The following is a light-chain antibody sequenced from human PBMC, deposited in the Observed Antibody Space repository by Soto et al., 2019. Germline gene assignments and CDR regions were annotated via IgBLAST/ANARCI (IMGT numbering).Light chain of an antibody. Sequence: EIVLTQSPGTLSLSPGERATLSCRAIQSVSSSNLAWYQQKPGQAPRLLIYGASTRATGIPARFSGSGSGTEFTFTISSLQSEDFAVYYCQHRSNWPPITFGQGTRLEIK. CDR2: GAS. J-gene: IGKJ5*01. CDR1: QSVSSSN. V-gene: IGKV3D-20*02. CDR3: QHRSNWPPIT.